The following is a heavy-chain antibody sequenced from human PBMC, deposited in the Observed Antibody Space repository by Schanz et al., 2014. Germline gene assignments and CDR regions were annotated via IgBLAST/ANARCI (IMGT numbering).Heavy chain of an antibody. J-gene: IGHJ4*02. D-gene: IGHD4-17*01. V-gene: IGHV3-74*01. CDR2: TSNDGSFT. CDR3: VRDTDYHFDY. Sequence: VQLVESGGGVVQPGGSLRLSCAASGFSLSSYNMNWVRQAPGKGLVWVSRTSNDGSFTTFADSVKGRFTISRDNAKNTLYLQMNSLRAEDTAVYYCVRDTDYHFDYWGQGTLVTVSS. CDR1: GFSLSSYN.